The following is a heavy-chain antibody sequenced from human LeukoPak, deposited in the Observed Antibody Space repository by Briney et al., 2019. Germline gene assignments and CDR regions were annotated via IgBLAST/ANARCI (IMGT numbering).Heavy chain of an antibody. CDR2: IRYDGINK. D-gene: IGHD3-10*01. Sequence: GGSLRLACEASGFTFSSYGMHWVRQAPGKGLEWVAFIRYDGINKWYAESVKGRITISRDNSKNTLYLQMNSLRAEDTAVYYCAKGFVELFLCYFDYWGQGTLVTVSS. V-gene: IGHV3-30*02. CDR1: GFTFSSYG. J-gene: IGHJ4*02. CDR3: AKGFVELFLCYFDY.